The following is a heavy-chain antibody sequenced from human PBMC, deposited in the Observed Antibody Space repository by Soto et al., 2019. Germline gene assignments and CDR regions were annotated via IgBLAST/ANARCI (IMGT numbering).Heavy chain of an antibody. Sequence: GGSLRLSCAASEFTFSNYAMSWVRQAPGKGLEWVSSISDNGGTTYYADSVKGRFTISRDNSKNTLYLQMNSLRAEDTAVYYWAKDPQQLIVYFDYWGQGTVVTVSS. V-gene: IGHV3-23*01. J-gene: IGHJ4*02. CDR1: EFTFSNYA. D-gene: IGHD6-13*01. CDR2: ISDNGGTT. CDR3: AKDPQQLIVYFDY.